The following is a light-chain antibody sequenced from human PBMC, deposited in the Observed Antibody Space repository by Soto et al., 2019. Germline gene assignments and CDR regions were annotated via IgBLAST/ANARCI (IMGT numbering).Light chain of an antibody. CDR3: ASWDDSLNGLL. CDR1: SSNIGINA. V-gene: IGLV1-44*01. J-gene: IGLJ1*01. CDR2: DNN. Sequence: QSALTQPPSASGTPGQRVTISCSGSSSNIGINAVNWYQQLPGTAPKLLMYDNNQRPSGVPDRVSGSKSGTSASLAISGLQSDDEADYYCASWDDSLNGLLFGTGTKVTV.